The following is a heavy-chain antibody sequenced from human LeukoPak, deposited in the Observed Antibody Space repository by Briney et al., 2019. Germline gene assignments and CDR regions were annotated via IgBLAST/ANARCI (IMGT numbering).Heavy chain of an antibody. Sequence: SQTLSLTCAISGDSVSSNSAAWNWIRQSPSGGLEWLGRTYYRSKWYNDYAVSVKSRITINPDTSKNQFSLQLNSVTPEDTAVYYCARDLDYYDSSGYYKYYYYGMDVWGQGTTVTVSS. J-gene: IGHJ6*02. D-gene: IGHD3-22*01. CDR1: GDSVSSNSAA. CDR3: ARDLDYYDSSGYYKYYYYGMDV. CDR2: TYYRSKWYN. V-gene: IGHV6-1*01.